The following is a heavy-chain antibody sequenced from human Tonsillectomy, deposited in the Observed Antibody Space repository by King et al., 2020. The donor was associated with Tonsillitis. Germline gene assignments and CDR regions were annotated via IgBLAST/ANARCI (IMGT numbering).Heavy chain of an antibody. CDR3: SRESGGHLYYDFWSGYYTDAFDI. CDR1: GGSISSYY. D-gene: IGHD3-3*01. Sequence: QLQESGPGLVKPSETLSLTCTVSGGSISSYYWSWIRQPPGKGLEWIGYIYYSGSTNYNPSLKSRVTISVDTSKNQFSLKLSSVTAADTAVYYCSRESGGHLYYDFWSGYYTDAFDIWGQGTMVTVSS. CDR2: IYYSGST. J-gene: IGHJ3*02. V-gene: IGHV4-59*01.